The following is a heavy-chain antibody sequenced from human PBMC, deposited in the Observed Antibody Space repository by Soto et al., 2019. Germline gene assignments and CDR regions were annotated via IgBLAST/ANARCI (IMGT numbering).Heavy chain of an antibody. CDR1: GFNVNSDY. Sequence: EVQVVESGGDLVQPGGSLRLSCAASGFNVNSDYMNWVRQAPGKGLEWVSVIYSDGSTYYADSVKGRFSISRDNSKNMLNLEMSSLRAEDTAVYYCARAPGLRNGMSAWGQGTTVTVSS. CDR3: ARAPGLRNGMSA. V-gene: IGHV3-66*01. J-gene: IGHJ6*02. CDR2: IYSDGST.